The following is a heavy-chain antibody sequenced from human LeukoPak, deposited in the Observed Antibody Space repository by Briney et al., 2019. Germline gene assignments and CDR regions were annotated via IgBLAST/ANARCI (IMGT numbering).Heavy chain of an antibody. CDR1: GGSISSYY. CDR2: IYYRGST. D-gene: IGHD3-3*01. Sequence: SETLSLTCTVSGGSISSYYWSWIRQPPGKGLEWIGYIYYRGSTNYNPSLKSRVTISVDTSKNQFSLRLGSVTAADTAVYYCASIRYYDFWSGYYTGDYYGMDVWGQGTTVTVSS. J-gene: IGHJ6*02. V-gene: IGHV4-59*08. CDR3: ASIRYYDFWSGYYTGDYYGMDV.